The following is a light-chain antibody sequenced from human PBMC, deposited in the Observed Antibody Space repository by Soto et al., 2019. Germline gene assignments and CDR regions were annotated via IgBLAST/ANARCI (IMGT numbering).Light chain of an antibody. J-gene: IGKJ5*01. V-gene: IGKV3-20*01. CDR1: QSVSGSY. CDR3: QQYGGYLIT. Sequence: EIVLTQSPGTLSLSPGERATLSCRASQSVSGSYLAWYQQKPGQAPRLLIYGASSRATGIPDRFSGSESGTDFTLTISRLEPEDFAVYYCQQYGGYLITFGQGTRLEIK. CDR2: GAS.